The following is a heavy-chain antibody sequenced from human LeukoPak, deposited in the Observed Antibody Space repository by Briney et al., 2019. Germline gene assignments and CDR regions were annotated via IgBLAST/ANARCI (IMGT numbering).Heavy chain of an antibody. Sequence: ASVKVSCKASGGTFTSYSVSWVRQAPGHGLEWMGGIVPIFGTTNYAEKFKGRVTMTTDESTTIVYMELSSLRSEDTAVYYCARVTGYSNWFDPWGQGTLVTVSS. V-gene: IGHV1-69*05. CDR1: GGTFTSYS. CDR2: IVPIFGTT. J-gene: IGHJ5*02. CDR3: ARVTGYSNWFDP. D-gene: IGHD4-11*01.